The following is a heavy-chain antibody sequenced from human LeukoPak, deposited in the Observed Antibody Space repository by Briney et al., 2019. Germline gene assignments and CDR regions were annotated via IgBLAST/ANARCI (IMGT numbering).Heavy chain of an antibody. CDR1: GFTFSSYS. CDR3: ARDRGRISMIALDY. CDR2: ITTSSSDI. J-gene: IGHJ4*02. Sequence: PGGSLRISCSASGFTFSSYSMNWVRQAPGKGLEWVSYITTSSSDIYYADSVKGRFTVSRDNAKNSLYLQMNSLRDEDTAVYYCARDRGRISMIALDYWGQGTPVTVSS. V-gene: IGHV3-48*02. D-gene: IGHD3-22*01.